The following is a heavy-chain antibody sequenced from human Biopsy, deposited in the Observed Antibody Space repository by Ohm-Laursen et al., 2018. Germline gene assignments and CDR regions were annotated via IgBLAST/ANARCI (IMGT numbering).Heavy chain of an antibody. J-gene: IGHJ4*02. CDR1: DGSISNIINY. CDR3: ARHSFGSGRDF. Sequence: TLSLTCTVTDGSISNIINYWGWIRQPLGKGLEWLGNIYHTGVTDHNPSLKSRVTISVDTSNNQFSLKFSSLTAADTAVYYCARHSFGSGRDFWGQGTLVTVSS. D-gene: IGHD3-10*01. CDR2: IYHTGVT. V-gene: IGHV4-39*01.